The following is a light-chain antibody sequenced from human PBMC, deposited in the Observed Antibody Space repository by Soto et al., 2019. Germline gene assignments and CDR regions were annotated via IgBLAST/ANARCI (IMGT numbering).Light chain of an antibody. Sequence: EIVMTQSPATLSVSPGERATLSCRASQSVSSNLAWYQQKPGQAPRLLIYGVSTRATGIPARFSGSGSGTEFTLTISSLQSEDFAVYYCQQYNNWPPLTFSGGTKVEIK. CDR1: QSVSSN. J-gene: IGKJ4*01. V-gene: IGKV3-15*01. CDR3: QQYNNWPPLT. CDR2: GVS.